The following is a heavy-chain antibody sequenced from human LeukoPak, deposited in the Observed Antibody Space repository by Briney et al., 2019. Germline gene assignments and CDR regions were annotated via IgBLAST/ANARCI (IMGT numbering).Heavy chain of an antibody. CDR3: ARDRGDSGSYYDFDY. J-gene: IGHJ4*02. V-gene: IGHV1-69*13. Sequence: SVKVSCKASGGTFSSYAISWVRQAPGQGLEWMGGIIPIFGTANYAQKFQGRVTITADESTSTAYMELSSLRSEDTAVYYCARDRGDSGSYYDFDYWGQGTLVTVSS. D-gene: IGHD1-26*01. CDR2: IIPIFGTA. CDR1: GGTFSSYA.